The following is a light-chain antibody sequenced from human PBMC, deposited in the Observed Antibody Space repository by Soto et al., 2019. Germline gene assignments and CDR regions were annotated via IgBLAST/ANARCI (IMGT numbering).Light chain of an antibody. CDR2: EVS. J-gene: IGLJ1*01. CDR3: SSYTSSTTIAYV. CDR1: ISDVGGYNY. Sequence: QCVLTQPASLSGSPGQSITISCAGTISDVGGYNYVSWYQQHPGKAPKLIIYEVSNRPSGISDRFSGSKSGNTASLTISGLQAEDEVDYYCSSYTSSTTIAYVFGTGTKVTVL. V-gene: IGLV2-14*01.